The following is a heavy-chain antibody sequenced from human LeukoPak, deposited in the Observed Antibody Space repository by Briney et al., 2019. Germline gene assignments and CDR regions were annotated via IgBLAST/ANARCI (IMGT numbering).Heavy chain of an antibody. CDR1: GFTFSSYA. CDR3: SRGDRAFDI. CDR2: ISYDGSNK. Sequence: GGSLRLSCAASGFTFSSYAMHWVRQAPGKGLEWVAVISYDGSNKYYADSVKGRFTISRGNSKTTLYLQMHSLRAEDTAVYYCSRGDRAFDIWGQGTMVTVSS. J-gene: IGHJ3*02. D-gene: IGHD1-14*01. V-gene: IGHV3-30*04.